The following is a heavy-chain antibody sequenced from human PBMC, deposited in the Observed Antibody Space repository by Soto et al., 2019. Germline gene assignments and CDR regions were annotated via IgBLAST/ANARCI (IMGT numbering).Heavy chain of an antibody. D-gene: IGHD6-19*01. CDR2: ISYDGSNK. CDR1: GFTFSSYA. CDR3: ARDRYSSGWRPQDFDY. Sequence: PGGSLRLSCAASGFTFSSYAMHWVRQAPGKGLEWVAVISYDGSNKYYADSVKGRFTISRDNSKNTLYLQMNSLRAEDTAVYYCARDRYSSGWRPQDFDYWGQGTLVTVSS. V-gene: IGHV3-30-3*01. J-gene: IGHJ4*02.